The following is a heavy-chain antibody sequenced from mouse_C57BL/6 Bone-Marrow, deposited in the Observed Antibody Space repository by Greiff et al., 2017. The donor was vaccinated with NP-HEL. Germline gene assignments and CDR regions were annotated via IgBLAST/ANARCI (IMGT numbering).Heavy chain of an antibody. CDR1: GFSLSTSGMG. CDR3: ARSTKIYYYGSSPFYYAMDY. Sequence: QVQLKESGPGILQSSQTLSLTCSFSGFSLSTSGMGVSWIRQPSGKGLEWLAHIYWDDDKRYNPSLKSRLTISKDTSRNQVFLKITSVDTADTATYYCARSTKIYYYGSSPFYYAMDYWGQGTSVTVSS. V-gene: IGHV8-12*01. D-gene: IGHD1-1*01. J-gene: IGHJ4*01. CDR2: IYWDDDK.